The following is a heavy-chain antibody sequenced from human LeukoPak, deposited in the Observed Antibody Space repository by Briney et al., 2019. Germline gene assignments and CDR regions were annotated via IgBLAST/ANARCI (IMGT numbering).Heavy chain of an antibody. V-gene: IGHV3-21*01. J-gene: IGHJ4*02. D-gene: IGHD3-22*01. CDR3: ARDPAYYDSSGYYGGFDY. CDR2: ISSNSSYI. Sequence: GGSLRLSCAASGFTFNIYSMNWVRQAPGRGLEWVSSISSNSSYIYYADSVKGRFTISRDNAKNSLYLQMNSLRAEDTAVYYCARDPAYYDSSGYYGGFDYWGQGTLVTVSS. CDR1: GFTFNIYS.